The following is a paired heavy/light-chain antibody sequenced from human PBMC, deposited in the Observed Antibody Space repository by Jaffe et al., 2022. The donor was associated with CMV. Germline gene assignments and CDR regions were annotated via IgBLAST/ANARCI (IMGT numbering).Light chain of an antibody. J-gene: IGLJ1*01. V-gene: IGLV1-40*01. CDR2: GNS. CDR3: QSYDSSLSGYV. Sequence: QSVLTQPPSVSGAPGQRVTISCTGSSSNIGAGYDVNWYQQLPGTAPKVLIYGNSNRPSGVPDRFSGSKSGTSASLAITGLQTEDEADYYCQSYDSSLSGYVFGTGTKVTVL. CDR1: SSNIGAGYD.
Heavy chain of an antibody. V-gene: IGHV1-2*02. CDR2: INPNSGGT. CDR3: ARYLPSPYNSFDP. CDR1: RYTFTGYF. Sequence: QVQLVQSGAEVKKPGASVKVSCKASRYTFTGYFLHWVRQAPGQGLEWMGWINPNSGGTNYRQEFQGRVTMTRDTSISTAYLELSGLRSDDTAMYYCARYLPSPYNSFDPWGQGTLVTVSS. J-gene: IGHJ5*02.